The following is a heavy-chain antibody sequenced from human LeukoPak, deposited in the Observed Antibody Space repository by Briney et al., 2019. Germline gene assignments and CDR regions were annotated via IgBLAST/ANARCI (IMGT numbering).Heavy chain of an antibody. CDR3: ARGRTRSSTSCLGY. CDR1: GYTFTSYD. CDR2: MNPNSGNT. D-gene: IGHD2-2*01. Sequence: ASVKVSCKASGYTFTSYDINWVRQATGQGLEWMGWMNPNSGNTGYAQKFQGRVTITRNTSISTAYMELSSLRSKDTAVYYCARGRTRSSTSCLGYWGQGTLVTVSS. J-gene: IGHJ4*02. V-gene: IGHV1-8*03.